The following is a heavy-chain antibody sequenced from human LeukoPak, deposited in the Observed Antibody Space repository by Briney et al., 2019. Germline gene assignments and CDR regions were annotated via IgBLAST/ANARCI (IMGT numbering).Heavy chain of an antibody. CDR3: ARDYYDITGHYHFDY. CDR1: GDSVTSNTAA. V-gene: IGHV6-1*01. D-gene: IGHD3-22*01. Sequence: SQTLSLTCAISGDSVTSNTAAWNWIRQSPSRGLEWLGRTYYKSKWYNDYAVSVKSRITISADTSKNQLSLQLNSVTPEDSALYYCARDYYDITGHYHFDYWGQGTLVTVSS. J-gene: IGHJ4*02. CDR2: TYYKSKWYN.